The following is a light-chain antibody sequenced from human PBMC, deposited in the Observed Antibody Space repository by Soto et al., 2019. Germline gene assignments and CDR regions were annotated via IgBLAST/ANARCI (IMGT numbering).Light chain of an antibody. CDR2: AAS. CDR3: QQYNDWPPIT. CDR1: QSLSNNY. Sequence: EIVLTQSPGTLSLSPGERATLSCRASQSLSNNYLAWYQQKPGQAPRLLIYAASSRATGIPDRFSGSGSGTEFTLTISSLQSEDFAVYYCQQYNDWPPITCGQGTRLEIK. J-gene: IGKJ5*01. V-gene: IGKV3-20*01.